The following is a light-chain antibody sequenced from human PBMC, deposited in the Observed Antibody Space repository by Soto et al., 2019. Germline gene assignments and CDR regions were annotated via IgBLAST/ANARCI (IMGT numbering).Light chain of an antibody. Sequence: EIVLTQSPGTLSLSPGERATLSCRASQSVSSSYLAWYQQKPGQAPRLLIYGASTRATGTPDRFSGSGSGTDFTLTISRLEPEAFAVYYCQQYGSSLFTFGPGTKVDI. J-gene: IGKJ3*01. CDR2: GAS. CDR1: QSVSSSY. V-gene: IGKV3-20*01. CDR3: QQYGSSLFT.